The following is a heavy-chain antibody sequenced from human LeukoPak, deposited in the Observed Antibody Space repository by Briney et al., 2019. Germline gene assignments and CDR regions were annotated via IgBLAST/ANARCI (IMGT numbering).Heavy chain of an antibody. D-gene: IGHD6-19*01. CDR1: GYTSTNYG. CDR2: ISINRGNT. V-gene: IGHV1-18*01. CDR3: ARDVGITVADSFDP. Sequence: ASVKVSCKASGYTSTNYGISGVRQAPGQGLEWMGWISINRGNTNYAQKFQGRVSMTTDTSTSTAYMELRGLRSDDTAMYYCARDVGITVADSFDPWGQGTLVTVSS. J-gene: IGHJ5*02.